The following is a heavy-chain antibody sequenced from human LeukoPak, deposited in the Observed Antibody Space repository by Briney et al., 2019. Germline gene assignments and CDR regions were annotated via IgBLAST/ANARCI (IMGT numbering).Heavy chain of an antibody. V-gene: IGHV3-30*01. Sequence: GGSLRLSCAASGFTFSSYAMHWVRQAPGKGLKWVAVISYDGSNKYYADSVKGRFTISRDNSKNTLYLQMNSLRAEDTAVYYCASGYYYYYYMDVWGKGTTVTVSS. CDR1: GFTFSSYA. CDR2: ISYDGSNK. CDR3: ASGYYYYYYMDV. J-gene: IGHJ6*03.